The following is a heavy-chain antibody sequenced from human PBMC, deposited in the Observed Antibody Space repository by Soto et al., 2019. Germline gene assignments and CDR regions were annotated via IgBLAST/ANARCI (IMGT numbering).Heavy chain of an antibody. V-gene: IGHV1-3*02. CDR2: SNAGNGDT. J-gene: IGHJ6*02. CDR3: ARGRPYGMDV. Sequence: ASVKVSCKASGYTFTRYAIHWVRQAPGQRLKWMGWSNAGNGDTNYSQEFQVRVTITRDTSANTAYMELRSLRSEDTAVYFCARGRPYGMDVWGQGTTVTVS. CDR1: GYTFTRYA.